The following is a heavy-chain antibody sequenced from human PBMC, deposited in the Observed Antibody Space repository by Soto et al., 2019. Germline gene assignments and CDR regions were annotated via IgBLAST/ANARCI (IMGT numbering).Heavy chain of an antibody. CDR1: GGSISSGNYY. J-gene: IGHJ5*02. Sequence: PSETLSLTCTVSGGSISSGNYYWSWIRQHPGKGLEWIGYIYYSGSTSYNPSLKSRVTISVDTSKNHFSLKLSSVTAADTAVYYFARVFSDSSSFFDPWGQGTLVTVSS. V-gene: IGHV4-31*03. CDR3: ARVFSDSSSFFDP. D-gene: IGHD6-13*01. CDR2: IYYSGST.